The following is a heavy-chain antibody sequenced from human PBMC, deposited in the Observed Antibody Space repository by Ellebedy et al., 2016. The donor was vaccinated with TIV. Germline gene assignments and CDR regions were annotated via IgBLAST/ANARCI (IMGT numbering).Heavy chain of an antibody. CDR2: ISYDGSNK. V-gene: IGHV3-30*03. CDR3: ARARGLLWFGELWS. J-gene: IGHJ4*02. Sequence: GESLKISCAASGFTFSSYGMHWVRQAPGKGLEWVAVISYDGSNKYYADSVKGRFTISRDNSKNTLYLQMNSLRAEDTAVYYCARARGLLWFGELWSWGQGTLVTVSS. CDR1: GFTFSSYG. D-gene: IGHD3-10*01.